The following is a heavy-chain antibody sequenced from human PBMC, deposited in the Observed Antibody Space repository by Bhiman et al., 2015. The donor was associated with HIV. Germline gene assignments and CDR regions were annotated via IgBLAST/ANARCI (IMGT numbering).Heavy chain of an antibody. CDR3: ARDRGDIVVVVAATRGAFDI. CDR1: GFTFSSHS. D-gene: IGHD2-15*01. V-gene: IGHV3-21*03. CDR2: ISGSSSYI. J-gene: IGHJ3*02. Sequence: EVQLVESGGGLVKPGGSLRLSCAASGFTFSSHSMNWVRQAPGKGLEWVSSISGSSSYIYYADSVKGRFTISRDNAKNSLYLQMNSLRAEDTAVYYCARDRGDIVVVVAATRGAFDIWGQGTMVTVSS.